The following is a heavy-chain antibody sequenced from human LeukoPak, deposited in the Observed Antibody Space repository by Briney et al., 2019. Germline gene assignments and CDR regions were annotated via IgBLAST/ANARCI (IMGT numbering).Heavy chain of an antibody. CDR2: ISSSSSYI. D-gene: IGHD3-22*01. J-gene: IGHJ5*02. V-gene: IGHV3-21*01. CDR1: GFTFSGYS. Sequence: PGGSLRLSCAASGFTFSGYSMNWVRQAPGKGLEWVSSISSSSSYIYYADSVKGRFTISRDNAKNSLYLQMNSLRAEDTAVYYCARAVSSYYYDSSGYYPWGQGTLVTVSS. CDR3: ARAVSSYYYDSSGYYP.